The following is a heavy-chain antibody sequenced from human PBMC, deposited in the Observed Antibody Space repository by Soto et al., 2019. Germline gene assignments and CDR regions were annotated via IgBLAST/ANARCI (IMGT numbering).Heavy chain of an antibody. Sequence: GGSLRLSCAASGFTFSSYWMHWVRQAPGKGLVWVSRINSDGSSTSYADSVKGRFTISRDNAKNTLYLQMNSLRAEDTAVYYCARDIHSNQYYDFWSGYYTGYFDYWGQGTLVTVSS. CDR3: ARDIHSNQYYDFWSGYYTGYFDY. J-gene: IGHJ4*02. D-gene: IGHD3-3*01. V-gene: IGHV3-74*01. CDR2: INSDGSST. CDR1: GFTFSSYW.